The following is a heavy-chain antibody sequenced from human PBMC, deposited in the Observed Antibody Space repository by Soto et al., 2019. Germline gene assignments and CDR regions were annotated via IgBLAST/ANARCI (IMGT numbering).Heavy chain of an antibody. D-gene: IGHD2-21*02. CDR1: GFTFSSYA. CDR2: ISDSGGST. J-gene: IGHJ4*02. Sequence: GGSLRLSCAASGFTFSSYAMSWVRQAPGKGLEWVSTISDSGGSTYYADSVKGRFTISRDNSKNTLYLQMSSLRAEDTAVYYCTKGARAVTAKLPIDYWGQGTLVTVSS. CDR3: TKGARAVTAKLPIDY. V-gene: IGHV3-23*01.